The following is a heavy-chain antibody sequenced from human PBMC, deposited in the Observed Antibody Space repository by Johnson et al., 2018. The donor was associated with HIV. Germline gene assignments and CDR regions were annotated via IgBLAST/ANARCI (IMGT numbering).Heavy chain of an antibody. CDR3: TRVARGDSSGHDAFDI. CDR2: IGTAGDT. V-gene: IGHV3-13*01. Sequence: WVRQVTGKGLAWVSAIGTAGDTYYPGSVKGRFTISRENAKNSLYLQMNSLRAGDTAVYYCTRVARGDSSGHDAFDIWGQGTMVTVSS. D-gene: IGHD3-22*01. J-gene: IGHJ3*02.